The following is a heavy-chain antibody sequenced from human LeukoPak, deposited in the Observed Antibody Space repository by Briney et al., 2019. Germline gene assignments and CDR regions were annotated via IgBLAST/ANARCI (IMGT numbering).Heavy chain of an antibody. J-gene: IGHJ4*02. Sequence: TGGSLRLSCTTSGFSFNTYSMSWVRQAPGKGLEWVSAISGSGGSTYYADSVKGRFTISRDNSKNTLYLQMNSLRAEDTAVYYCAKKPREWYYFDYWGQGTLVTVSS. CDR2: ISGSGGST. V-gene: IGHV3-23*01. CDR3: AKKPREWYYFDY. D-gene: IGHD3-3*01. CDR1: GFSFNTYS.